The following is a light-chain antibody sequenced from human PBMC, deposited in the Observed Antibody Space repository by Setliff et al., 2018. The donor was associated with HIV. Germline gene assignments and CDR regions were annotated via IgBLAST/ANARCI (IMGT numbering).Light chain of an antibody. CDR3: ASYANSDVLI. J-gene: IGLJ1*01. V-gene: IGLV2-14*03. CDR1: SSDIGAFDF. Sequence: QSVLAQPASVSGSLGQSITVSCTGTSSDIGAFDFVSWYRQHPGKAPELMIYDVTNRPSGVSHRFSGSKSGNTASLTISGLQAEDEADYYCASYANSDVLIFGSGTKVTVL. CDR2: DVT.